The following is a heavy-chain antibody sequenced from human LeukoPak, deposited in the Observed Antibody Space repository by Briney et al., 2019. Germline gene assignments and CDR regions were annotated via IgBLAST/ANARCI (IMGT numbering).Heavy chain of an antibody. J-gene: IGHJ4*02. D-gene: IGHD5-12*01. CDR2: IYTSGRT. CDR1: GGSVCSGSYE. V-gene: IGHV4-61*09. CDR3: ATLTFSGYDRDRLNYFDY. Sequence: SQTLSLTGTVSGGSVCSGSYEWSWIRQPAGRGLEWIGHIYTSGRTHYNPSLKSRVTISVDTSKNQFSLKLSSVTAADTAVYYCATLTFSGYDRDRLNYFDYWGQGTLVTVSS.